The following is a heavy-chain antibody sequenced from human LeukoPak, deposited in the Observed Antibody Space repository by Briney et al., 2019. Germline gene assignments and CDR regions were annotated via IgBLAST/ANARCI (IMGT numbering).Heavy chain of an antibody. CDR3: AKVRVGATLYFDY. CDR1: GFTFSSYG. V-gene: IGHV3-23*01. J-gene: IGHJ4*02. Sequence: AGGSLRLSCAASGFTFSSYGMHWVRQAPGKGLEWVSAISGSGGSTYYADSVKGRFTISRDNSKNTLYLQMNSLRAEDTAVYYCAKVRVGATLYFDYWGQGTLVTVSS. CDR2: ISGSGGST. D-gene: IGHD1-26*01.